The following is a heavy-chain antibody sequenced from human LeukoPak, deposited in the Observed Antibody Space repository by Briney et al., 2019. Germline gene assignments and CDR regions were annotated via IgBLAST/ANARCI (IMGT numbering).Heavy chain of an antibody. CDR2: IYTSGST. CDR1: GGSISSGSYY. D-gene: IGHD4-17*01. J-gene: IGHJ6*03. CDR3: ARGNYGDYVGRYYYYYMDV. V-gene: IGHV4-61*02. Sequence: SQTLSLTCTVSGGSISSGSYYWSWIRQPAGKGLEWIGRIYTSGSTNYNPSLKSRVTISVDTSKNQFSPKLSSVTAADTAVYYCARGNYGDYVGRYYYYYMDVWGKGTTVTVSS.